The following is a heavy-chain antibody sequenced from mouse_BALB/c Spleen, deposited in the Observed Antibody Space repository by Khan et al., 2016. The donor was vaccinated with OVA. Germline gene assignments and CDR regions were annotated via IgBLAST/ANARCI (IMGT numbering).Heavy chain of an antibody. D-gene: IGHD2-4*01. J-gene: IGHJ3*01. CDR3: VRRGYDYEEFAY. CDR2: VNPNNGGS. V-gene: IGHV1-26*01. Sequence: VQLKESGPDLVKPGASVKISCKASGYSFTGYYMHWVKRSHGKSLEWIGRVNPNNGGSSYNQKFKGKAILTVDKSYSTAYMELRSLTSEDSAVYYCVRRGYDYEEFAYGGQGTLVTVSA. CDR1: GYSFTGYY.